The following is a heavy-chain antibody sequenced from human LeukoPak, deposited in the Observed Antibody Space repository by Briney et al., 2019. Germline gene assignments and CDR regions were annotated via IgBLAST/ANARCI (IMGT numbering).Heavy chain of an antibody. CDR1: GFTFSSYD. CDR2: IGTAGDT. Sequence: PGGSLRLSCAASGFTFSSYDMHWVRQATGKGLEWVSAIGTAGDTYYPGSVKGRFTISRENAKNSLYLQMNSLRAGDTAIYYCVGNYYDSSGLDYWGQGTLVTVSS. V-gene: IGHV3-13*01. J-gene: IGHJ4*02. D-gene: IGHD3-22*01. CDR3: VGNYYDSSGLDY.